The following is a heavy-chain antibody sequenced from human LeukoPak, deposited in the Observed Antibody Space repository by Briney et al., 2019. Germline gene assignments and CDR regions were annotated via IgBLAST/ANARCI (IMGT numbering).Heavy chain of an antibody. CDR3: AIPYYDILTGYYHAFDI. D-gene: IGHD3-9*01. CDR1: GYTVSGYY. Sequence: ASVNVSCKASGYTVSGYYVHWVRQAPGQGLEWMGWINPNTGGTNYAQKFQGRVTMTRDTSISTAYMELSRLRSDDTAVYYCAIPYYDILTGYYHAFDIWGQGTMVTVSS. J-gene: IGHJ3*02. CDR2: INPNTGGT. V-gene: IGHV1-2*02.